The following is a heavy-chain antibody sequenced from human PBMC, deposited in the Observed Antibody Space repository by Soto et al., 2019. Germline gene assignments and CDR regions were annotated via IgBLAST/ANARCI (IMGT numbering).Heavy chain of an antibody. D-gene: IGHD1-26*01. J-gene: IGHJ6*03. V-gene: IGHV4-34*01. Sequence: PSETLSLTCAVYGGSFSGYYWSWIRQPPGKGLEWIGEINHSGSTNYNPSLKSRVTISVDTSKNQFSLKLSSVTAADTAVYYCARGSLPYYYYYMDVWGKGTTVTVSS. CDR1: GGSFSGYY. CDR3: ARGSLPYYYYYMDV. CDR2: INHSGST.